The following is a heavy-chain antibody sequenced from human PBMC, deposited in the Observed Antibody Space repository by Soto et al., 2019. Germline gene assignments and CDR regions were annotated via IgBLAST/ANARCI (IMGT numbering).Heavy chain of an antibody. J-gene: IGHJ4*02. D-gene: IGHD6-13*01. Sequence: EVQLVESGGGLVQPGGSLRLSCAASGFTFSSYWMSWVRQAPGKGLEWVANIKQDGSEKYYVDSVKGRFTISRDNAKNSLYRRMNSLRAEDTAVYYCARVGTVAAEGYGDWGQGTLVTVSS. CDR1: GFTFSSYW. CDR3: ARVGTVAAEGYGD. CDR2: IKQDGSEK. V-gene: IGHV3-7*05.